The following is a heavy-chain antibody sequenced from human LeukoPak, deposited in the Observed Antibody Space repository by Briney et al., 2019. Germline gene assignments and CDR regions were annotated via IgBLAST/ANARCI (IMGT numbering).Heavy chain of an antibody. CDR3: ARDREIYYYVSRVHAGGPDY. CDR1: GYTFTSYG. Sequence: GASVKVSCKASGYTFTSYGISWVRQAPGQGLEWMGWISAYNGNTNYAQNVQGTVTMTTDTSTSTAYMEVKSLRSDDTAVYYCARDREIYYYVSRVHAGGPDYWGQGTLVTVSS. V-gene: IGHV1-18*01. CDR2: ISAYNGNT. J-gene: IGHJ4*02. D-gene: IGHD3-22*01.